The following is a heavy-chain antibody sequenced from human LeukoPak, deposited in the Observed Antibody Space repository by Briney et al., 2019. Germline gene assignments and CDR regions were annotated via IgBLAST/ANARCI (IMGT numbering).Heavy chain of an antibody. CDR3: ARGHGEEDIVVVVAATLNYYYYGVDV. D-gene: IGHD2-15*01. V-gene: IGHV4-59*12. Sequence: SETLSLTCTVSGGSISSYYWSWIRRPPGKGLEWIAYISDIGSINYNPSLKSRVTISVDTSKNQFSLKLSSVTAADTAVYYCARGHGEEDIVVVVAATLNYYYYGVDVWGQGTTVTVSS. J-gene: IGHJ6*02. CDR2: ISDIGSI. CDR1: GGSISSYY.